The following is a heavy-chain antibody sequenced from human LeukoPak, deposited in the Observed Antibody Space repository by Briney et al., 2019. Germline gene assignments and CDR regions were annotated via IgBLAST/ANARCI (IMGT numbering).Heavy chain of an antibody. CDR1: GGSIRSYH. V-gene: IGHV4-59*01. CDR2: IYDSGST. CDR3: AREAYCGGDCYSGFDY. Sequence: KSSETLSLTCTVSGGSIRSYHRSWIRQPPGKRLEWIGYIYDSGSTNYNPSLKSRVTISIDTSKNQFSLKLSSVTAADTAVYYCAREAYCGGDCYSGFDYWGQGTLVTVSS. J-gene: IGHJ4*02. D-gene: IGHD2-21*02.